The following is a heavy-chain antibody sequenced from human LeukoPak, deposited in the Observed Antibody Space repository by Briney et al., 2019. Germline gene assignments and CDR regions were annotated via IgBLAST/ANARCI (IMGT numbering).Heavy chain of an antibody. J-gene: IGHJ4*02. CDR1: GYSFTNYW. CDR2: IYPGESDT. V-gene: IGHV5-51*01. D-gene: IGHD5-24*01. CDR3: ARRKGDGYNSPFDY. Sequence: GESLKTSCTGSGYSFTNYWIGWVRQMPGKGLEWMGNIYPGESDTRYSPSFQGQVTISADKSISTAYLQWSSLKASDTAMYYCARRKGDGYNSPFDYWGQGTLVTVSS.